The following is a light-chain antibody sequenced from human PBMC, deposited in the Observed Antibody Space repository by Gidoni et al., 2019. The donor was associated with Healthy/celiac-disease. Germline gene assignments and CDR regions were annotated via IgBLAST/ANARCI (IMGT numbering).Light chain of an antibody. V-gene: IGKV1-39*01. CDR2: AAS. CDR1: QSISSY. CDR3: QQSYSSWT. Sequence: DILMTQSPSFLSASVGGRVTITCRASQSISSYFNWYQQKPGQAPKLLIYAASSLQSGVTSRFSGSGSGTDFTLTISSLQAKDFANYYWQQSYSSWTFGQGTKVEIK. J-gene: IGKJ1*01.